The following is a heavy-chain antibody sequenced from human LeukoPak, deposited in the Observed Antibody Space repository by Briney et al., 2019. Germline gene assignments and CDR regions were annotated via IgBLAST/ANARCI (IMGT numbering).Heavy chain of an antibody. CDR1: GFSFSTYY. V-gene: IGHV3-11*01. CDR3: TSNMAANYHYFYGIDV. D-gene: IGHD6-6*01. Sequence: GGSLRLSWAASGFSFSTYYMAWIRQAPGKGLEWVAFISSSTTSTYYADSVKGRFTVSRDNAKNSLSLQMSSLGVEDTGVYYCTSNMAANYHYFYGIDVWGQGTTVTVSS. CDR2: ISSSTTST. J-gene: IGHJ6*02.